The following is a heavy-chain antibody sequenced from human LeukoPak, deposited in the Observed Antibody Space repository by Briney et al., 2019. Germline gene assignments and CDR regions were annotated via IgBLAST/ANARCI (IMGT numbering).Heavy chain of an antibody. J-gene: IGHJ4*02. CDR3: AGSYCRGGSCYSDY. CDR1: GFTFSSYS. CDR2: ISSSSSYI. Sequence: GGSLRLSCAASGFTFSSYSMNWVRQAPGKGLEWVSSISSSSSYIYYADSVKGRFTISRDNAKNSLYLQMNSLRAEDTAVYHCAGSYCRGGSCYSDYWGQGTLVTVSS. D-gene: IGHD2-15*01. V-gene: IGHV3-21*01.